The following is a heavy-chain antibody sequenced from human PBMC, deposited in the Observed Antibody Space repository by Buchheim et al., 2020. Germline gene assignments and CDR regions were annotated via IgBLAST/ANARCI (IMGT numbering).Heavy chain of an antibody. J-gene: IGHJ4*02. Sequence: QLHLQESGSGLVKPSQTLSLTCAVSGGSIFSGGYSWSWIRQPPGKGLEWIGYIHQGGDSYYDPSLKSRATISLDKSKYQFSLKINSVTAADTAVYYCARENSAHFDYWGQGIL. CDR3: ARENSAHFDY. D-gene: IGHD1-7*01. V-gene: IGHV4-30-2*01. CDR2: IHQGGDS. CDR1: GGSIFSGGYS.